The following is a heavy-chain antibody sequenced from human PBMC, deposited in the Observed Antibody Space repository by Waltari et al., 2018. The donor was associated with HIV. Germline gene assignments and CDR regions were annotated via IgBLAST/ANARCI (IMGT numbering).Heavy chain of an antibody. CDR1: GGSISGYS. Sequence: QVQLQESGPGLVKPSETLSLPRTVSGGSISGYSWSWIRPPPGTGLEWIGYIYYSGYTTYHPSLKGRVTISVDTSKNHFSLKLSSVTAADTAVYYCASTLAAAGTRGWFDPWGQGTLVTVSS. V-gene: IGHV4-59*01. CDR2: IYYSGYT. J-gene: IGHJ5*02. D-gene: IGHD6-13*01. CDR3: ASTLAAAGTRGWFDP.